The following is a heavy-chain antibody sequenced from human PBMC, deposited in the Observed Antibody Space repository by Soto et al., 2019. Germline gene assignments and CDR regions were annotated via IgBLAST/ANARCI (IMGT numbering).Heavy chain of an antibody. V-gene: IGHV4-30-4*01. CDR2: IYYSGST. CDR3: ARCIPGIAVAGHYYYYGMDV. CDR1: GGSISSGDYY. J-gene: IGHJ6*02. Sequence: PSETLSLTCTVSGGSISSGDYYWSWIRQPPGKCLEWIGYIYYSGSTYYNPSLKSRVTISVDTSKNQFSLKLSSVTAADTAVYYCARCIPGIAVAGHYYYYGMDVWGQGTTVTVYS. D-gene: IGHD6-19*01.